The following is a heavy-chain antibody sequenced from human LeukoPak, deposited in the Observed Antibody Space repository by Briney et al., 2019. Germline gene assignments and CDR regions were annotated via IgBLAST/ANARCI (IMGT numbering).Heavy chain of an antibody. CDR1: GFTFSSYG. Sequence: PWGSLRLSCTASGFTFSSYGMHWVRQAPGKGLEWLAVIWYDGSNKNYADSVKGRFTISRDNSKNTLYLQMNSLRAEDTAVYYCARVLAIAAAGPPAYWGQGTLVTVSS. J-gene: IGHJ4*02. V-gene: IGHV3-33*01. CDR2: IWYDGSNK. CDR3: ARVLAIAAAGPPAY. D-gene: IGHD6-13*01.